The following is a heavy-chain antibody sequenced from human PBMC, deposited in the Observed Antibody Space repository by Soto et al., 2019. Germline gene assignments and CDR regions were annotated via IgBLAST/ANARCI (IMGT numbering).Heavy chain of an antibody. CDR2: IYASGST. CDR1: GGSISTYH. CDR3: ARALADGSGYTDY. V-gene: IGHV4-4*07. J-gene: IGHJ4*02. Sequence: SETLSLTCSVSGGSISTYHWNWIRQPAGKGLEWIGRIYASGSTNYNPSLKSRITMSIDTSKNQFSLKLRSVTAADTAMYYCARALADGSGYTDYWGQGTLVTVSS. D-gene: IGHD2-15*01.